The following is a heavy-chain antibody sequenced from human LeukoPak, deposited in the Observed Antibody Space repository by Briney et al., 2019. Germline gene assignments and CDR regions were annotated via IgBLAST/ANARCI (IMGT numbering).Heavy chain of an antibody. CDR3: AKEDGTMIVVVTAYFDY. CDR2: ISGSGGST. D-gene: IGHD3-22*01. CDR1: GFTFSSYG. J-gene: IGHJ4*02. V-gene: IGHV3-23*01. Sequence: GGSLRLSCAASGFTFSSYGMSWVRQAPGKGLEWVSAISGSGGSTYYADSVKGRFTISRDNSKNTLYLQMNSLRAEDTAVYYCAKEDGTMIVVVTAYFDYWGQGTLVTVSS.